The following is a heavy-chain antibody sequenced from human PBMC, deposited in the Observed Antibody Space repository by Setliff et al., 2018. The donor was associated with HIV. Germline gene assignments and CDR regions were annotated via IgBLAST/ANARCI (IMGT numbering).Heavy chain of an antibody. J-gene: IGHJ3*02. CDR1: GYIFGNYG. CDR3: TRGPWSKVVTTDTFDI. Sequence: GASVKVSCKASGYIFGNYGINWVRQAPGQGLEWMGWISGHNGNTNSAQKVQGRAIMTTDTSTSTAYMELRSLRSDDAAVYYCTRGPWSKVVTTDTFDIWGQGTMVTVSS. V-gene: IGHV1-18*01. CDR2: ISGHNGNT. D-gene: IGHD1-26*01.